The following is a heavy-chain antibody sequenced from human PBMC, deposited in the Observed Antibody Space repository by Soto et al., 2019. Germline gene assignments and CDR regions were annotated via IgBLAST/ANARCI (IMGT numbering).Heavy chain of an antibody. CDR1: GFTFRRYV. J-gene: IGHJ1*01. V-gene: IGHV3-30*05. D-gene: IGHD3-16*01. CDR2: TSYDGSDK. Sequence: QVQLVESGGGVVQPGTSLRVSCVGSGFTFRRYVIHWVRQAPGKGLEWVALTSYDGSDKYYGDSVRGGFTISRDNSRNTVDLHMDSLRLEGSALYHRARGGTTGGLDVWGQGTLVSVSS. CDR3: ARGGTTGGLDV.